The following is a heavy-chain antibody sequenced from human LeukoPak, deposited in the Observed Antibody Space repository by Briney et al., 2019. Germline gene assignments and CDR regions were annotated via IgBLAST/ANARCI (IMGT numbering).Heavy chain of an antibody. CDR2: FDPEDGET. D-gene: IGHD3-9*01. Sequence: ASVKVSCNVSGYTLTELSMHWVRQAPGKGLEWMGGFDPEDGETIYAQKFQGRVTMTEDTSTDTAYMELSSLRSEDTAVYYCATASTLLRYFDWLYWGQGTLVTVSS. J-gene: IGHJ4*02. V-gene: IGHV1-24*01. CDR3: ATASTLLRYFDWLY. CDR1: GYTLTELS.